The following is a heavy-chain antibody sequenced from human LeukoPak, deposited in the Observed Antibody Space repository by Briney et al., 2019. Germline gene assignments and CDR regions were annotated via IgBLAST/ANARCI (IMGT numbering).Heavy chain of an antibody. CDR1: GFGFADYS. CDR3: ARVGETGTVTMELDL. D-gene: IGHD4-17*01. V-gene: IGHV3-30*04. J-gene: IGHJ5*02. Sequence: GGSLRLSCAASGFGFADYSLHWVRQAPGKGLEWVALMSFDGYFENFADSVEGRFTTSRDTARNTLYLHMGSLGVEDSAVYYCARVGETGTVTMELDLWGQGALVTVSS. CDR2: MSFDGYFE.